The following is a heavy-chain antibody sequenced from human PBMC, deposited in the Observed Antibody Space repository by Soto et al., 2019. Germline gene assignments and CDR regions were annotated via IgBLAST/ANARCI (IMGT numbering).Heavy chain of an antibody. CDR2: TRKRTDRFTT. D-gene: IGHD3-16*01. J-gene: IGHJ4*02. V-gene: IGHV3-72*01. CDR3: MGELFYCFED. CDR1: GFTLSDHH. Sequence: EVQLVESGGGLVQPGGSLRLSCAASGFTLSDHHINWVRQAPGKGLEWLGRTRKRTDRFTTEYAASVKGRFTISRDYSNSLVFLQMTSLKTDDTAIYYCMGELFYCFEDWGQGTLVTVSS.